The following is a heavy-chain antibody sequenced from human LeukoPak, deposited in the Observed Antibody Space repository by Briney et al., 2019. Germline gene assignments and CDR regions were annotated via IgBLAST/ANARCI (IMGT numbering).Heavy chain of an antibody. V-gene: IGHV3-33*08. CDR1: GFTFSSYG. CDR3: ARAKASPLDAFDI. CDR2: IWYDGSNK. J-gene: IGHJ3*02. Sequence: GGSLRLSCAASGFTFSSYGMHWVRQAPGKGLEWVAVIWYDGSNKYYADSVKGRFTISRDNSKNTLYLQMNSLRAEDTAVYYCARAKASPLDAFDIWGQGTMVTVSS.